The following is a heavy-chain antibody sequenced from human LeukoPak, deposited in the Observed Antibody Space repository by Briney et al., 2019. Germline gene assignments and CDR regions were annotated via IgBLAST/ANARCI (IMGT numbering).Heavy chain of an antibody. CDR3: AKTLLVVAAPDAFAM. D-gene: IGHD2-15*01. V-gene: IGHV3-23*01. CDR2: ISGSGGST. CDR1: GFTFSSYA. J-gene: IGHJ3*02. Sequence: PGGSLRLSCAASGFTFSSYAMRWVRQAPGKGLEWASAISGSGGSTYYADSVKGRFTISRDNSKNTLYLQMNSLRAEDTAVYYCAKTLLVVAAPDAFAMCGQGTMVTVSS.